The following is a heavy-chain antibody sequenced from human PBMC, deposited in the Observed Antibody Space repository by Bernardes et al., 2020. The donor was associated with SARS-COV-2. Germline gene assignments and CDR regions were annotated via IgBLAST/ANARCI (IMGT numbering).Heavy chain of an antibody. CDR1: GFTFSSYG. CDR2: IWYDGSNK. D-gene: IGHD2-21*01. V-gene: IGHV3-33*08. J-gene: IGHJ4*02. CDR3: ARDNCGGDCYSFSAYYFDY. Sequence: GGSLRLSRAASGFTFSSYGMHWVRQAPGKGLEWVAVIWYDGSNKYYADSVKGRFTISSNNSKNTLYLQMNSLRAEDTAVYYCARDNCGGDCYSFSAYYFDYWGQGTLVTVSS.